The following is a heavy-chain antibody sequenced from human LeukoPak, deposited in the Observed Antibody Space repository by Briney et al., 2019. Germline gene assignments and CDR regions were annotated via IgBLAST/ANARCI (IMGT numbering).Heavy chain of an antibody. D-gene: IGHD3-3*01. V-gene: IGHV1-8*01. Sequence: ASVKVSCKASGYTFTSYDINWVRQATGQGLEWMGWMNPNSGNTGYAQKFQGRVTMTRSTSISTAYMELSSLRSEDTAVYYCARKYYDFWSGYPSPRSYGMDVWGQGTTVTVSS. J-gene: IGHJ6*02. CDR1: GYTFTSYD. CDR3: ARKYYDFWSGYPSPRSYGMDV. CDR2: MNPNSGNT.